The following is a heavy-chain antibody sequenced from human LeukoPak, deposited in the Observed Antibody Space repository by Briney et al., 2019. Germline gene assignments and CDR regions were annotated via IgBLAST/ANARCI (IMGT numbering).Heavy chain of an antibody. Sequence: GGSLRLSCAASGFTFSSYAMSCVRQAPGKGLEWVSVISGGDGSTYYADSVKGRFTISRDNSKNTLYLQMNSPRAEDTAMYYSAKAKSGSVWDCFDYWGQGTLVTVSS. CDR3: AKAKSGSVWDCFDY. D-gene: IGHD6-19*01. CDR1: GFTFSSYA. J-gene: IGHJ4*02. V-gene: IGHV3-23*01. CDR2: ISGGDGST.